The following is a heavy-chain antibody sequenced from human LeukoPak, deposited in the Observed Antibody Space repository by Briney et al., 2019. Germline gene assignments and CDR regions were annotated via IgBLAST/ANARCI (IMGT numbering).Heavy chain of an antibody. V-gene: IGHV5-51*01. J-gene: IGHJ5*02. CDR1: GYSFTSYW. Sequence: GESLKISCKGSGYSFTSYWIGWVRQMPGKGLEWMGIINPGDSDTRYGPSFQGQVTISADKSISTAYLQWSSLKASDTAMYYCARHRDTAMVTPYNWFDPWGQGTLVTVSS. D-gene: IGHD5-18*01. CDR2: INPGDSDT. CDR3: ARHRDTAMVTPYNWFDP.